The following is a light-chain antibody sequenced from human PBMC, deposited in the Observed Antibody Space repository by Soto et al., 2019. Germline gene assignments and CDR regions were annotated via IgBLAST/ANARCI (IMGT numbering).Light chain of an antibody. Sequence: QSVLTQPASVSGSPGQSITISCTGTSSDVGGYNFVSWYQHHAGTAPKLIIYQVTNRPSGVSDRFSASKSGDTASLTISGLQAEDEAIYYCSSYTGFSTDILFGGGTKLTVL. V-gene: IGLV2-14*01. CDR2: QVT. CDR3: SSYTGFSTDIL. J-gene: IGLJ2*01. CDR1: SSDVGGYNF.